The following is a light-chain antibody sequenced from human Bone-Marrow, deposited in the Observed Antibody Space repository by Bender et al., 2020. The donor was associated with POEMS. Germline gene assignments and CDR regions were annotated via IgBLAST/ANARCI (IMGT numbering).Light chain of an antibody. Sequence: QSALTQPASVSGSPGQSITISCTGTSSDVGSYNLVSWYQQHPGKAPKLMIYEVTKRPSGVSNRFSGSKSATTASLTISGLQSDDEADYFCAVWDDSLSGQLFGGGTRLTVL. CDR3: AVWDDSLSGQL. CDR1: SSDVGSYNL. J-gene: IGLJ2*01. CDR2: EVT. V-gene: IGLV2-14*02.